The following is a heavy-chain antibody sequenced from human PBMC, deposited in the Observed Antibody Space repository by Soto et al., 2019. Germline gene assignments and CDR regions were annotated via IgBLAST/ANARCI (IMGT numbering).Heavy chain of an antibody. D-gene: IGHD5-18*01. V-gene: IGHV4-59*01. CDR3: ARGRGDTAMAWYY. CDR1: GGSISGYC. CDR2: ICYSGST. Sequence: QVQLQESGPGLVEPSETLSLTCSVSGGSISGYCWSWIRQPPGKGLEWIGYICYSGSTKYNPSLKSRVNISGDPSKNQFSLKLNSVTAADTAVYYCARGRGDTAMAWYYWGQGTLVTVSS. J-gene: IGHJ4*02.